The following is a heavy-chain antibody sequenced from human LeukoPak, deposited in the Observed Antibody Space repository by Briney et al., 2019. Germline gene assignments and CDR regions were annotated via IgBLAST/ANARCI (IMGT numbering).Heavy chain of an antibody. CDR2: IIPIFATA. CDR3: ARGGVVARNYFYMDV. V-gene: IGHV1-69*06. J-gene: IGHJ6*03. D-gene: IGHD2-2*01. Sequence: GASVKVSCKASGGTFSSYPISWVRRAPGQGLEWMGGIIPIFATANYAQKFQGRVTITADKSTNTAYMELSSLRSEDTAMYYCARGGVVARNYFYMDVWGKGTTVTISS. CDR1: GGTFSSYP.